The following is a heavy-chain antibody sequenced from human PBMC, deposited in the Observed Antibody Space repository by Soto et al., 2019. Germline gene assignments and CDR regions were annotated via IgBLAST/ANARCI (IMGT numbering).Heavy chain of an antibody. Sequence: SETLSLTCAVYGGSFSGYYWSWIRQPPGKGLEWIGEINHSGSTNYNPSLKSRVTISVDTSKNQFSLKLSSVTAADTAVYYCARVLYFVYHLFDPWGQGTLVTVSS. V-gene: IGHV4-34*01. J-gene: IGHJ5*02. CDR1: GGSFSGYY. CDR3: ARVLYFVYHLFDP. D-gene: IGHD1-26*01. CDR2: INHSGST.